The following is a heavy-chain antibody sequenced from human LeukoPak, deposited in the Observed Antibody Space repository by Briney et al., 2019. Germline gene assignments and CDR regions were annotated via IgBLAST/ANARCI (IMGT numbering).Heavy chain of an antibody. CDR2: MNPNSGNT. D-gene: IGHD3-9*01. J-gene: IGHJ3*02. CDR1: GYTFTSYY. CDR3: ARGFVLRYFDWFHKTSGDAFDM. Sequence: ASVKVSCKASGYTFTSYYMHWVRQAPGQGLEWMGWMNPNSGNTGYAQKFQGRVTLTRNTSISTAYMELSSLRSEDTAVYYCARGFVLRYFDWFHKTSGDAFDMWGQGTMVTVSS. V-gene: IGHV1-8*02.